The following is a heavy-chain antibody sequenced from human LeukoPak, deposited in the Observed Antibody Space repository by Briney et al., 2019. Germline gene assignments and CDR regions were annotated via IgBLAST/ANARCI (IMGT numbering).Heavy chain of an antibody. Sequence: GGSLRLSCAASGFTFSSYAMSWVRQAAGKGLEWVSAISGSGCSTYYAAFVKGRFSISRDNSKNTLYLQMNSLRAEDTAVYYCAKDGGYYGSGSYDWYFDLWGRGTLVTVSS. J-gene: IGHJ2*01. CDR2: ISGSGCST. D-gene: IGHD3-10*01. V-gene: IGHV3-23*01. CDR1: GFTFSSYA. CDR3: AKDGGYYGSGSYDWYFDL.